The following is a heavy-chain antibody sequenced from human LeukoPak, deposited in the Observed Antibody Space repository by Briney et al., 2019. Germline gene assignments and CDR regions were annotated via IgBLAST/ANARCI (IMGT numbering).Heavy chain of an antibody. V-gene: IGHV3-74*01. D-gene: IGHD1-26*01. CDR1: GFTFTGYW. CDR3: AREIARIVSDYYYGMDV. J-gene: IGHJ6*02. Sequence: GGSLRLSCAASGFTFTGYWLHWVRQPPGKGLVWVSHINTDGSSTTYADSVKGRFSISRDNAKSTLYLQMNSLRAEDTAVYYCAREIARIVSDYYYGMDVWGQGTTVTVSS. CDR2: INTDGSST.